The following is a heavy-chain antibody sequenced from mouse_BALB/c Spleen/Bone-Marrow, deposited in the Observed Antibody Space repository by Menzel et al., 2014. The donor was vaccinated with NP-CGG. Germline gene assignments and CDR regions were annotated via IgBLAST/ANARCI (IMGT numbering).Heavy chain of an antibody. CDR3: AGTWEAMDY. CDR2: ISDGGNYT. D-gene: IGHD3-3*01. CDR1: GFTFSDYY. V-gene: IGHV5-4*02. J-gene: IGHJ4*01. Sequence: DVKLQESGGGLVKPGGSLKLSCAASGFTFSDYYMYWVRQTPEKRLEWVATISDGGNYTYYPDSVKGRFTISRDNAKNNLYLQMGSLKSEDTAMYYCAGTWEAMDYWGQGTSVTVSS.